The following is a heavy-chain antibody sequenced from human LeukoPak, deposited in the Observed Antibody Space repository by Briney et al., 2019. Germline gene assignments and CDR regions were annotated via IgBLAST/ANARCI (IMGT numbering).Heavy chain of an antibody. J-gene: IGHJ6*03. Sequence: ASVKVSCKASTYTFTSYGISWVRQAPGQGLEWMGWISAYNGNTNYAQKLQGRVTMTTDTSTSTAYMELRSLRSDDTAVYYCARVKRAAYYYYYYMDVWGKGTTVTISS. V-gene: IGHV1-18*01. CDR3: ARVKRAAYYYYYYMDV. CDR2: ISAYNGNT. CDR1: TYTFTSYG. D-gene: IGHD5-24*01.